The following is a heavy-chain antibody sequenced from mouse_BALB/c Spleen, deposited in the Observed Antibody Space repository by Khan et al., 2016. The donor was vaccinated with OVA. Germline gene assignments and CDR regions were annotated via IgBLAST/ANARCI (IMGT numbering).Heavy chain of an antibody. CDR2: INPNNGGT. D-gene: IGHD1-1*01. J-gene: IGHJ3*01. CDR3: TRGGYGSPFAY. CDR1: GYTFTSFY. V-gene: IGHV1S81*02. Sequence: QVQLQQSGAELVKPGASVKLSCKASGYTFTSFYMYWVKQRPGQGLEWIGEINPNNGGTNVNEKFKSKATLTVDKSSSTAYTELSSLTSEDSAVYYCTRGGYGSPFAYWGQGTLVTVSA.